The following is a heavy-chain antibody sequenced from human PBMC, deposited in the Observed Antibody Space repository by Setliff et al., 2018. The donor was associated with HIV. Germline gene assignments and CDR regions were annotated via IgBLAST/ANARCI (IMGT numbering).Heavy chain of an antibody. D-gene: IGHD3-10*01. Sequence: GASVKVSCKASGYTFTCFAIHWVRQAPGHGREWMGWINAGNGDTEYSQKFQGRVTIDRDTSATTAYMELRSLRSEDTAVYYCARDGWELDRGRADYFDYWGQGALVTVSS. V-gene: IGHV1-3*01. CDR1: GYTFTCFA. CDR3: ARDGWELDRGRADYFDY. J-gene: IGHJ4*02. CDR2: INAGNGDT.